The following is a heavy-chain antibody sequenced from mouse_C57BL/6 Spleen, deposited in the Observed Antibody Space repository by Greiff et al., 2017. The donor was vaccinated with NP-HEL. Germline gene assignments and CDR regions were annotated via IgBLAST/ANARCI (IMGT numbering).Heavy chain of an antibody. V-gene: IGHV5-6*01. CDR3: IPDGYYAMDY. D-gene: IGHD2-3*01. CDR1: GFTFSSYG. J-gene: IGHJ4*01. Sequence: EVMLVESGGDLVKPGGSLKLSCAASGFTFSSYGMSWVRQTPDKRLEWVATISSGGSYTYYPDSVKGRFTISRDNAKNTLYLQMSSLKSEDTAMYYCIPDGYYAMDYWGQGTSVTVSS. CDR2: ISSGGSYT.